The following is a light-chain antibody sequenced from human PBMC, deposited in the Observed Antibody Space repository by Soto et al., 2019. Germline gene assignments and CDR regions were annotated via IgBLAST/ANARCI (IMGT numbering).Light chain of an antibody. Sequence: QSVLTQPASVSGSPGQSITNSCTGTSSDVGGYNYVSWYQQHPGRAPQLMIYDVSNRPSGVSNRFSGSRSGNTASLTISGLQAEDEADYYCSSYATSTTVLFGGGTKLTVL. CDR2: DVS. CDR1: SSDVGGYNY. CDR3: SSYATSTTVL. V-gene: IGLV2-14*03. J-gene: IGLJ2*01.